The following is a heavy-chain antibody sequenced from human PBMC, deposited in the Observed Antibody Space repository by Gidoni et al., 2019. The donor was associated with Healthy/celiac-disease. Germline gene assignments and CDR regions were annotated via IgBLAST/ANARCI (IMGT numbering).Heavy chain of an antibody. J-gene: IGHJ6*02. V-gene: IGHV4-59*01. D-gene: IGHD5-18*01. CDR3: ARDEVNTALVRDRGSYYYYGMDV. CDR1: GGSISRYY. CDR2: IYYSGTT. Sequence: QVQLQESGPGLVKPSETLSLTCTVSGGSISRYYWSWIRQPPGKGLEWIGYIYYSGTTNYNPSLKSRVTMSVDTSKNQFSLKLNSVTAADTAVYYCARDEVNTALVRDRGSYYYYGMDVWGQGTTVIVSS.